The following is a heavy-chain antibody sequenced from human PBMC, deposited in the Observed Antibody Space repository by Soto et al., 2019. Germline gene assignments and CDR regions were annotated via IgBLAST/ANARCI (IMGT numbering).Heavy chain of an antibody. Sequence: PGGSLRLSCAASGFTFSSYAMSWVRQAPGKGLEWVSAISGSGGSTYYADSVKGRFTISRDNSKNTLYLQMNSLRAEDTAVYYCAKDDAHYYDSSGYYEYWGQGTLVTVSS. CDR3: AKDDAHYYDSSGYYEY. CDR2: ISGSGGST. CDR1: GFTFSSYA. D-gene: IGHD3-22*01. V-gene: IGHV3-23*01. J-gene: IGHJ4*02.